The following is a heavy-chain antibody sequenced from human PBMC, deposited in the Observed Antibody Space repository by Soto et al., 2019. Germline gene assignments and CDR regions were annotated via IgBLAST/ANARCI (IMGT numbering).Heavy chain of an antibody. CDR2: ISSSSSTI. D-gene: IGHD3-3*01. CDR1: GFTFSSYS. V-gene: IGHV3-48*02. CDR3: ARDFWSGYSKAYYYYGMDV. J-gene: IGHJ6*02. Sequence: GALRLSCAASGFTFSSYSMNWVRQAPGKGLEWVSYISSSSSTIYYADSVKGRFTISRDNAKNSLYLQMNSLRDEDTAVYYCARDFWSGYSKAYYYYGMDVWGQGTTVTVSS.